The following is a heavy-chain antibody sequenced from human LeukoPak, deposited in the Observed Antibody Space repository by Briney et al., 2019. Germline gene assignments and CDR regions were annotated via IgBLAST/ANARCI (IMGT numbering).Heavy chain of an antibody. Sequence: SETLSLTCTVSGGSISTYYWSWIRQPPGRGLEWIGYIYYSGSTNYNPSLKSRVTISVDTSKKQFSLKLSSVTAADTAVYYCARDRAYFDYWGQGTLVTVSS. CDR2: IYYSGST. CDR1: GGSISTYY. J-gene: IGHJ4*02. V-gene: IGHV4-59*01. CDR3: ARDRAYFDY.